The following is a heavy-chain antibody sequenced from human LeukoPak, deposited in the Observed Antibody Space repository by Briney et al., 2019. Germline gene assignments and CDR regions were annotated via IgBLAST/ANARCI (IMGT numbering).Heavy chain of an antibody. CDR2: IIPIFGTA. V-gene: IGHV1-69*06. D-gene: IGHD2-2*01. CDR1: GYTFTSYG. J-gene: IGHJ5*02. CDR3: ARDPSDEDGSWFDP. Sequence: SVKVSCKASGYTFTSYGISWVRQAPGQGLEWMGGIIPIFGTANYAQKFQGRVTITADKSTSTAYMELSSLRSEDTAVYYCARDPSDEDGSWFDPWGQGTLVTVSS.